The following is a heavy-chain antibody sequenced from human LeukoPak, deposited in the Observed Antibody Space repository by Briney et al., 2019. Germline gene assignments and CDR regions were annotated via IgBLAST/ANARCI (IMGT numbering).Heavy chain of an antibody. D-gene: IGHD3-22*01. CDR1: GYSISTGYY. CDR2: ISSSGST. CDR3: ARGPYSYDSSGAFDI. V-gene: IGHV4-38-2*02. Sequence: PSETLSLTSTVSGYSISTGYYWSWIRQPAGKGLEWIGRISSSGSTNYNPSLKSRVTISVDTSKNQFSLKLSSVTAADTAVYFCARGPYSYDSSGAFDIWGQGTMVTVSS. J-gene: IGHJ3*02.